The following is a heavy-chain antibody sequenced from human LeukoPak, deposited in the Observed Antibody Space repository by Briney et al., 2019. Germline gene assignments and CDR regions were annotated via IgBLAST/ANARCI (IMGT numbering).Heavy chain of an antibody. CDR2: ISGSGANT. CDR1: GFTFRSYA. J-gene: IGHJ4*02. Sequence: GGSLRLSCAASGFTFRSYAMSWVRQAPGKGLGWVSAISGSGANTYYADSVKGRFTISRDNSKNTLHLQMNSLRAEDTAVYYCAKPSSGYGSFDSWGQGTLVTVSS. D-gene: IGHD6-19*01. V-gene: IGHV3-23*01. CDR3: AKPSSGYGSFDS.